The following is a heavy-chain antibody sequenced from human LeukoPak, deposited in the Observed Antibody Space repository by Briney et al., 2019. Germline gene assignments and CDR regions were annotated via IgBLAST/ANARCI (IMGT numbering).Heavy chain of an antibody. D-gene: IGHD1-26*01. CDR2: IKSDGTTT. Sequence: PGGSLRLSCAASGFTFSSFWMHWVRHAPGKGLVWVSRIKSDGTTTTDADFVRGRFTISRDNAKNTLYLQMNSLRAEDTAVYYCARDRVGATDYWGQGTLVTVSS. J-gene: IGHJ4*02. CDR3: ARDRVGATDY. CDR1: GFTFSSFW. V-gene: IGHV3-74*01.